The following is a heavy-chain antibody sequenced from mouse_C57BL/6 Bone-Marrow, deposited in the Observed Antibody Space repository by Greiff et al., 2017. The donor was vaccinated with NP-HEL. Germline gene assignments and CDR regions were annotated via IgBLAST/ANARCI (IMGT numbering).Heavy chain of an antibody. Sequence: VQGVESGAELVRPGASVTLSCKASGYTFTDYEMHWVKQTPVHGLEWIGAIDPETGGTAYNQKFKGKAILTADKSSSTAYMELRSLTSEDSAVYYCTKGYGSDWYFDVWGTGTTVTVSS. CDR3: TKGYGSDWYFDV. CDR1: GYTFTDYE. D-gene: IGHD1-1*01. J-gene: IGHJ1*03. V-gene: IGHV1-15*01. CDR2: IDPETGGT.